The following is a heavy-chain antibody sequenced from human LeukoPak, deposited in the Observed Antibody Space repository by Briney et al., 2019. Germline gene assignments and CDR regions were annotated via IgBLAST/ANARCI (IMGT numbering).Heavy chain of an antibody. J-gene: IGHJ5*02. D-gene: IGHD3-22*01. CDR3: ARDGLYYYDSSGYPDPHNWFDP. CDR2: ISSSSSYI. V-gene: IGHV3-21*01. Sequence: PGGSLRLSCAASGFTFSSYSMNWVRQAPGKGLEWVSSISSSSSYIYYADSVKGRFTISRDNAKNSLYLQMNSLRAEDTAVNYCARDGLYYYDSSGYPDPHNWFDPWGQGTLVTVSS. CDR1: GFTFSSYS.